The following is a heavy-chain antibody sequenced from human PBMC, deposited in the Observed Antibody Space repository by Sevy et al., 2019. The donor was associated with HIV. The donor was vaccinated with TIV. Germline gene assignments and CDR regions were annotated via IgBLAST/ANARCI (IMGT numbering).Heavy chain of an antibody. D-gene: IGHD2-8*01. CDR3: AREASTKPHDY. CDR2: LSFGCGEI. J-gene: IGHJ4*02. Sequence: GGSLRLSCAASGFTFSKYSMSWVRQPPGKGLEWVSTLSFGCGEINYADSVKGRFTISRDNTKSSVYLQMNNLRPEDTAVYYCAREASTKPHDYWGQGTLVTVSS. V-gene: IGHV3-23*01. CDR1: GFTFSKYS.